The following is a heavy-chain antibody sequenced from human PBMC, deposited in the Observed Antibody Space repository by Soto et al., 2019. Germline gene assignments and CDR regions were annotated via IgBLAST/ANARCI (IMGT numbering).Heavy chain of an antibody. V-gene: IGHV1-18*01. Sequence: QVQLVQSGAEVKKPGASVKVSCKASGYTFTSYGISWVRQAPGQGLEWMGWISAYNGNTNYAQKLHGRVTMTTDTSSSTAYMELRSLRSDDTAVYYCARDTCSSTSCYSGYNWFDPWGKGTLVTVSS. CDR3: ARDTCSSTSCYSGYNWFDP. CDR1: GYTFTSYG. D-gene: IGHD2-2*02. CDR2: ISAYNGNT. J-gene: IGHJ5*02.